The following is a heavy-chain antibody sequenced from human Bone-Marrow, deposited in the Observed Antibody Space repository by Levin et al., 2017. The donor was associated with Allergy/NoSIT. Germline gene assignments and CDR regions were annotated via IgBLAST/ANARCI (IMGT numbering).Heavy chain of an antibody. CDR3: ARHLYYYDSSGYYPRTDNWYFDL. V-gene: IGHV4-39*01. Sequence: SETLSLTCTVSGGSISSSSYYWGWIRQPPGKGLEWIGSIYYSGSTYYNPSLKSRVTISVDTSKNQFSLKLSSVTAADTAVYYCARHLYYYDSSGYYPRTDNWYFDLWGRGTLVTVSS. CDR1: GGSISSSSYY. CDR2: IYYSGST. J-gene: IGHJ2*01. D-gene: IGHD3-22*01.